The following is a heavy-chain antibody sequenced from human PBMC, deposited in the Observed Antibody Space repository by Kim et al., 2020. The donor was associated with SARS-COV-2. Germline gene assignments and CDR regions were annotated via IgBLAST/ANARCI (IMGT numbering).Heavy chain of an antibody. CDR1: EFSFGNSG. CDR2: INSDRGTI. D-gene: IGHD6-25*01. J-gene: IGHJ6*01. CDR3: AKPRLTASGMDV. Sequence: GGSLRLSCAASEFSFGNSGMHWVRQAPGKGLVWVSRINSDRGTINYADSVKGRFAISRDNAKNTLYLQMHSLRAEDTAVYYCAKPRLTASGMDVWG. V-gene: IGHV3-74*01.